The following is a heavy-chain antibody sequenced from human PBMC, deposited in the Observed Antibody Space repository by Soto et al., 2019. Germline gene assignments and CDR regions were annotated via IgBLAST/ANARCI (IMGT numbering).Heavy chain of an antibody. Sequence: QVQLVESGGGLVKPGGSLRLSCAASGITFSDYYMSWIRQAPGKGLEWVSYISSSGHYTEHADSVRGRVTTSRDNARNSRYLQMNSLSVDYTAVYYCARDRDGMDVWGQGTTVTVSS. CDR1: GITFSDYY. CDR3: ARDRDGMDV. CDR2: ISSSGHYT. J-gene: IGHJ6*02. V-gene: IGHV3-11*05.